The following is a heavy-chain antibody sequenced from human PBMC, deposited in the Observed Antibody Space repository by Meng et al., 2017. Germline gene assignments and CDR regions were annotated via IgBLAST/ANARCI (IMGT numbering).Heavy chain of an antibody. J-gene: IGHJ4*02. CDR3: ARDFARRDYGGNRVSDY. CDR1: GYTFTGYY. D-gene: IGHD4-23*01. CDR2: INPNSGGT. Sequence: ASVKVSCKASGYTFTGYYMHWLRQAPGQGLEWMGRINPNSGGTNYAQKFQGRVTMTRDTSISTAYMELSSLRSDDTAVYYCARDFARRDYGGNRVSDYWGQGTLVTVSS. V-gene: IGHV1-2*06.